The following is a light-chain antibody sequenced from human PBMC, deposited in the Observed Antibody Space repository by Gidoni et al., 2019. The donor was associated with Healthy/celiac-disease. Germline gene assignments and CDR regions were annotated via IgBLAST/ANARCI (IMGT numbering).Light chain of an antibody. CDR2: EVS. Sequence: QSALTQPPSPSGSPGQSVTISCTGTSSNVGGYNYVSWYQQHPGQAPKLMIYEVSKRPAGVPDRFSGSKSGNTASLTVSWLQAEDEADYYCSSYAGSNNLVFGGGTKLTVL. CDR1: SSNVGGYNY. CDR3: SSYAGSNNLV. J-gene: IGLJ2*01. V-gene: IGLV2-8*01.